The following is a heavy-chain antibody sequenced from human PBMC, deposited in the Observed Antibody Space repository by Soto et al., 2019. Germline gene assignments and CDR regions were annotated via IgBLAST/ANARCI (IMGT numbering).Heavy chain of an antibody. D-gene: IGHD3-10*01. CDR1: GFTFSSYG. CDR3: AKDWTWFGEFIEQDYYYGMDV. Sequence: QVQQVESGGGVVQPGRSLRLSCAASGFTFSSYGMHWVRQAPGKGLEWVAVISYDGSNKYYADSVKGRFTISRDNSKNTLYLQMNSLRAEDTAVYYCAKDWTWFGEFIEQDYYYGMDVWGQGTTVTVSS. J-gene: IGHJ6*02. V-gene: IGHV3-30*18. CDR2: ISYDGSNK.